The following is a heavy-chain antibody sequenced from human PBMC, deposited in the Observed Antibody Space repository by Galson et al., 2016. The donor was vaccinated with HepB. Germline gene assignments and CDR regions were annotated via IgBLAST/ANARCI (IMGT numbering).Heavy chain of an antibody. D-gene: IGHD3-10*01. J-gene: IGHJ4*02. CDR1: GYSFTNYW. CDR2: IDPDDSYS. CDR3: ARHKAPFGESDD. V-gene: IGHV5-10-1*01. Sequence: QSGAEGKKPGESLRISCTGSGYSFTNYWISWVRQMPGKGLEWMGSIDPDDSYSIQSPSFQGHVTMSVDRASSTAYLQLSNLMASGTAMYYCARHKAPFGESDDWGEGTLVTVSS.